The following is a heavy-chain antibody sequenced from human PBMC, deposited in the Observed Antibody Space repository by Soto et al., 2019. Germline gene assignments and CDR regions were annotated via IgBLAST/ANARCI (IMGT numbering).Heavy chain of an antibody. V-gene: IGHV4-30-2*01. J-gene: IGHJ3*02. CDR2: TYDSGTT. D-gene: IGHD6-13*01. CDR3: ARSIAAAGLNDAFAI. Sequence: QLQLQESGSRLVKPSQTLSLTCVVSGGSVSSGGYSWSWNRQPPGKGLEWIGYTYDSGTTYYNPSLQGRVTISLDRSKNQFFLKLISVTAADTAVYYCARSIAAAGLNDAFAIWGQGTMVTVSS. CDR1: GGSVSSGGYS.